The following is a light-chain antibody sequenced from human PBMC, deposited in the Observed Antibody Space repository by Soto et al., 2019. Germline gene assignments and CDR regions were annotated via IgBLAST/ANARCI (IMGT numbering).Light chain of an antibody. CDR2: EGT. V-gene: IGLV2-23*01. Sequence: QSVLTQPASVSGSPGQSITISCTRSSTDFENYNLVSWYQHCPDKAPKLIIYEGTKRPSEISDRFSGSESDTTASLIISGLPPEDEADYYCSSYAGSSARVGFGGGTKVTVL. J-gene: IGLJ2*01. CDR1: STDFENYNL. CDR3: SSYAGSSARVG.